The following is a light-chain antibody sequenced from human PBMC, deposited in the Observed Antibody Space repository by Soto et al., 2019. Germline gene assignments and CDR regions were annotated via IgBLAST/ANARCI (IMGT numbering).Light chain of an antibody. J-gene: IGLJ3*02. CDR1: SSDVGGYNH. V-gene: IGLV2-14*01. CDR3: SSYTDSSGRV. Sequence: QSALTQPASVSGSPGQSITISCTGTSSDVGGYNHVSWYQQHPGKAPKLIIYEVRNRPSGVSYRFSGSKSGNTASLTISGLQAEDEADYYCSSYTDSSGRVFGGGTQLTVL. CDR2: EVR.